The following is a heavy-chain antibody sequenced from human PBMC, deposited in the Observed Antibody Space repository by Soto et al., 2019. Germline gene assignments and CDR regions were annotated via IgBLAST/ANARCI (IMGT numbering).Heavy chain of an antibody. CDR3: ARTVTTVIASGYYYYGMDA. CDR1: AGTFSSYA. Sequence: QVQLVQSGAEVKKPGSSVKVSCKASAGTFSSYAISWVRQAPGQGLEWMGGIIPRFGTANYAQKFQGRVTITEDESTSTAYMDLSSLRSEDTAVFYCARTVTTVIASGYYYYGMDAWGQGTTVTVSS. CDR2: IIPRFGTA. J-gene: IGHJ6*02. D-gene: IGHD4-4*01. V-gene: IGHV1-69*12.